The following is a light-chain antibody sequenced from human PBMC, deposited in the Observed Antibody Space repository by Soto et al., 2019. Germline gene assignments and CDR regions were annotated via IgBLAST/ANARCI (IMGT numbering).Light chain of an antibody. CDR3: QKYYSAPFT. CDR2: AAS. Sequence: DIQMTQSPSSLPASVGDGVTITCRASQAIRNSLAWYQQKPGKVPSLLIYAASTLQPGVPSRFSGSGSGTDFTLTISSLQPEDVATYYCQKYYSAPFTFGPGTKLGIK. V-gene: IGKV1-27*01. J-gene: IGKJ3*01. CDR1: QAIRNS.